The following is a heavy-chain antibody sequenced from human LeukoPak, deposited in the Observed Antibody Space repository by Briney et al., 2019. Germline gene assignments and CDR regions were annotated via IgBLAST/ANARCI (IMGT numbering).Heavy chain of an antibody. CDR1: GGSISSYY. V-gene: IGHV4-4*07. CDR2: IYTSGST. Sequence: SETLSLTCTVSGGSISSYYWSWIRQPAGKGLEWIGRIYTSGSTNYNPSLESRVTMSVDTSKNQFSLKLSSVTAADTAVYYCARVPHYYGSGSYSYQDAFDIWGQGTMVTASS. D-gene: IGHD3-10*01. CDR3: ARVPHYYGSGSYSYQDAFDI. J-gene: IGHJ3*02.